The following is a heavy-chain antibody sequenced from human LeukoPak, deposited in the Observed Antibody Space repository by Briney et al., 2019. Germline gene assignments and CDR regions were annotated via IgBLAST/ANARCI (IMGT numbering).Heavy chain of an antibody. Sequence: GGSLRLSCAASGFTFSDYYMTWIRQAPGKGLEWVSYISSSGITIYYADSVKGRFTISGDNAKNSLYLQMNSLRAEDTAVYYCAELGITMIGGVWGKGTTVTISS. J-gene: IGHJ6*04. CDR3: AELGITMIGGV. CDR1: GFTFSDYY. D-gene: IGHD3-10*02. V-gene: IGHV3-11*04. CDR2: ISSSGITI.